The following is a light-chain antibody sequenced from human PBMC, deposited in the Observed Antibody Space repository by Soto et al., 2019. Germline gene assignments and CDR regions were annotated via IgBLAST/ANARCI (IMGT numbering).Light chain of an antibody. V-gene: IGKV1-5*01. J-gene: IGKJ2*01. Sequence: DIQMTQSPSTLSASVGDKVTITCRASQRISNWLARYQQKPGKAPKLLIYDASSLESGVPSRFSGSGAGTRFTLTISSLQPDDFATYYCQQYNSYSYTFGQGTKLEIK. CDR1: QRISNW. CDR3: QQYNSYSYT. CDR2: DAS.